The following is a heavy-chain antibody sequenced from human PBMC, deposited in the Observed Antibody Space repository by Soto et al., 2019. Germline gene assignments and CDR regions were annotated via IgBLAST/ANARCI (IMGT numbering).Heavy chain of an antibody. CDR2: IYYSGST. J-gene: IGHJ4*02. CDR3: ARGRRFSSSPKYYFDY. CDR1: GGSISSYY. Sequence: PSETLSLTCALSGGSISSYYWSWIRQPPGKGLGWIGYIYYSGSTNYNPSLKSRVTISVDTSKNQFSLKLSSVTAADTAVYYCARGRRFSSSPKYYFDYWGQGTLVAVSS. D-gene: IGHD6-6*01. V-gene: IGHV4-59*01.